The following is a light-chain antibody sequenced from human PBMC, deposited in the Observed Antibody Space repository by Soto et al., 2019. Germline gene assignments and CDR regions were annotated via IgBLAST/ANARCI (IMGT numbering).Light chain of an antibody. CDR3: HQCGSSPWT. V-gene: IGKV3-20*01. CDR1: QSVSSYY. J-gene: IGKJ1*01. Sequence: EIVLTQSPGTLSLSPGERATLSCRASQSVSSYYLAWYQQKPGQAPRLLIYAASSRATGIPDRFSGGGSGTDFTLTISRLEPEDFAVYYCHQCGSSPWTFGQGTTVEIK. CDR2: AAS.